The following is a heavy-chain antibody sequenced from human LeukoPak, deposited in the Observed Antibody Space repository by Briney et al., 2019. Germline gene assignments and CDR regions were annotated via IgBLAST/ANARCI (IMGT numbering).Heavy chain of an antibody. CDR2: INHSGST. J-gene: IGHJ3*02. D-gene: IGHD5-18*01. CDR3: ARVSRGYSYGFAFDI. V-gene: IGHV4-34*01. Sequence: SETLSLTCTVSDDSISDYYRGWIRQPPGKGLEWIGEINHSGSTNYNPSLKSRVTISVDRSKNQFSLKLSSVTAADTAVYYCARVSRGYSYGFAFDIRGQGTMVTVSS. CDR1: DDSISDYY.